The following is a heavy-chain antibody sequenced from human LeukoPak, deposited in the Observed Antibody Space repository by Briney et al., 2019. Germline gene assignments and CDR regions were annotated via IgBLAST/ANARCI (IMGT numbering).Heavy chain of an antibody. V-gene: IGHV4-39*01. Sequence: SETLSLTCTVSGGSISRSSYYWGWIRQPPGKGLEWIGSIYYSGSTYYNPSLKSRVTISVDTSKNQFSLKLSSVTAADTAVYYCARQTDYYDSSGYYPGADYFDYWGQGTLVTVSS. J-gene: IGHJ4*02. CDR1: GGSISRSSYY. D-gene: IGHD3-22*01. CDR3: ARQTDYYDSSGYYPGADYFDY. CDR2: IYYSGST.